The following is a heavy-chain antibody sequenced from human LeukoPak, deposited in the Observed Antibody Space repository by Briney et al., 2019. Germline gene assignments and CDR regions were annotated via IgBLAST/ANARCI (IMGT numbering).Heavy chain of an antibody. Sequence: SVKVSCKASGGTFSTYSISWVRQAPGQGLEWMGRIIPGVGIADYAQKFQGRVTVTADKSTSTAYMELSSLRSEDTAVYYCARDRDSSAWLDYWGQGTLVTDSS. V-gene: IGHV1-69*04. CDR1: GGTFSTYS. CDR3: ARDRDSSAWLDY. D-gene: IGHD6-19*01. CDR2: IIPGVGIA. J-gene: IGHJ4*02.